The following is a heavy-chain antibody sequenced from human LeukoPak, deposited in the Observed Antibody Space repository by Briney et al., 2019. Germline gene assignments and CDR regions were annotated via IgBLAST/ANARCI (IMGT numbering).Heavy chain of an antibody. CDR3: ARDDHYGMDV. Sequence: GGSLRLSCAASGFTFSGSAMHWVRQAPGKGLEWVSSISSSSSYIYYADSVKGRFTISRDNAKNSLYLQMNSLRAEDTAVYYCARDDHYGMDVWGQGTTVTVSS. V-gene: IGHV3-21*01. CDR1: GFTFSGSA. J-gene: IGHJ6*02. CDR2: ISSSSSYI.